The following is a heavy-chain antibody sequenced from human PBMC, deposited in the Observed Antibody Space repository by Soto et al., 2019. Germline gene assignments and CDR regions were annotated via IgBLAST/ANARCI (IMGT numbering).Heavy chain of an antibody. Sequence: ASVKVSCKASGYTFTSYGISWVRQAPGQGLEWMGWISAYNGNTNYAQKLQGRVTMTTDTSTSTAYMEMRSLRSDDTAVYYCARDRQFYDYVWGSYPDYWGQGTLVTVPQ. CDR2: ISAYNGNT. V-gene: IGHV1-18*01. CDR3: ARDRQFYDYVWGSYPDY. CDR1: GYTFTSYG. J-gene: IGHJ4*02. D-gene: IGHD3-16*01.